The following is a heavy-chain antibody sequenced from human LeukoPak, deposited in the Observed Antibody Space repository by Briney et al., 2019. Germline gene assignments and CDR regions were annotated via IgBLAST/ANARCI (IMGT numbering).Heavy chain of an antibody. CDR3: ARMPNVLLWFGELTPYSYYYYGMDV. V-gene: IGHV3-66*01. Sequence: PGGSLRLSCAASGFTVTSNHMNWVRQAPGKGLEWVSIIYTGGTTHYADSVKGRFTISRDNSKNTLYLQMNSLRAEDTAVYYCARMPNVLLWFGELTPYSYYYYGMDVWGQGTTVTVSS. CDR1: GFTVTSNH. J-gene: IGHJ6*02. D-gene: IGHD3-10*01. CDR2: IYTGGTT.